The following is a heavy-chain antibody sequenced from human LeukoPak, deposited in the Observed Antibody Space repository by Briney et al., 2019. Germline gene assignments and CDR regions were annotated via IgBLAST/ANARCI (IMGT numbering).Heavy chain of an antibody. CDR2: IYHSGST. V-gene: IGHV4-30-2*01. Sequence: PSETLSLTCAVSGDSISSGGFSWRWLRQPPGEGLEWIGYIYHSGSTYYNPSLKSRVTMSVDRSKNQFSLNLSSVTAADTAVYYCARESRTGEDYYFDYWGQGTLVTVSS. D-gene: IGHD7-27*01. CDR3: ARESRTGEDYYFDY. J-gene: IGHJ4*02. CDR1: GDSISSGGFS.